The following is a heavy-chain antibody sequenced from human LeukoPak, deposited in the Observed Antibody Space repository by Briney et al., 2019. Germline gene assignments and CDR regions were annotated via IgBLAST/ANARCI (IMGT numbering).Heavy chain of an antibody. CDR3: ARGRVSSSTWYSTYHYYFYMDV. CDR2: VDHTGST. D-gene: IGHD1-1*01. J-gene: IGHJ6*03. Sequence: SETLSLTCSVSDDSITMYYWTWLRQPPGKALEGIGYVDHTGSTNFNPSLNGRVSISRDTTKNLFSLRLRSVTAADTAVYFCARGRVSSSTWYSTYHYYFYMDVWGKGTTVTVSS. V-gene: IGHV4-59*01. CDR1: DDSITMYY.